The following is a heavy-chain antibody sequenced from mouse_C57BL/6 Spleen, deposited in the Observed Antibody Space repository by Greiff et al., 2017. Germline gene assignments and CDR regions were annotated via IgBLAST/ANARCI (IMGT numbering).Heavy chain of an antibody. V-gene: IGHV3-6*01. CDR1: GYSITSGYY. CDR2: ISYDGSN. D-gene: IGHD1-1*01. Sequence: EVKLVESGPGLVKPSQSLSLTCSVTGYSITSGYYWNWIRQFPGNKLEWMGYISYDGSNNYNPSLKNRISITRDTSKNQFFLKLNSVTTEDTATYYCARDLDYGSSSFAYWGQGTLVTVSA. CDR3: ARDLDYGSSSFAY. J-gene: IGHJ3*01.